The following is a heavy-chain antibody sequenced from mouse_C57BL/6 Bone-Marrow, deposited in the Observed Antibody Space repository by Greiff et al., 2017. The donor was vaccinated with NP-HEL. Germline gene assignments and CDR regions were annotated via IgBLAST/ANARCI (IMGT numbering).Heavy chain of an antibody. V-gene: IGHV2-2*01. D-gene: IGHD2-4*01. CDR3: ARKNDYDPWYFDV. CDR2: IWSGGST. CDR1: GFSFTSYG. Sequence: QVLLQQSGPGLVQPSQSLSITCTASGFSFTSYGVHWVRQSPGKGLEWLGVIWSGGSTDSNAAFISRLSLSKDNSKSQVFFKMNSLQADDTAIDYCARKNDYDPWYFDVWGTGTTVTVSS. J-gene: IGHJ1*03.